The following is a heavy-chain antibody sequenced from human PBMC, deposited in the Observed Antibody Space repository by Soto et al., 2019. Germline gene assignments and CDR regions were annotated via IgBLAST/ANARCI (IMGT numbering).Heavy chain of an antibody. CDR1: GFTFSSYA. Sequence: GGSLRLSCAASGFTFSSYAMHWVRQAPGKGLEWVAVISYDGSNKYYADSVKGRFTISRDNSKNTLYLQMNSLRAEDTAVYYCARAMDTAMVAYYYYYGMDVWGQGTTVTVSS. CDR3: ARAMDTAMVAYYYYYGMDV. CDR2: ISYDGSNK. V-gene: IGHV3-30-3*01. D-gene: IGHD5-18*01. J-gene: IGHJ6*02.